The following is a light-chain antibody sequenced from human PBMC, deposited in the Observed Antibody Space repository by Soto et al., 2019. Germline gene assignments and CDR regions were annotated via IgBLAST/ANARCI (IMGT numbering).Light chain of an antibody. CDR3: HQYLDSPHT. J-gene: IGKJ2*01. CDR1: QSITNNY. Sequence: EIVLTQSPDTLSLSPGERATFSCRATQSITNNYVAWYQQKPGQAPRLLIYGASRMATGIPDRISGSGSGTDFTLSITGLEPEDFAVYYCHQYLDSPHTFGQGTTLEIK. CDR2: GAS. V-gene: IGKV3-20*01.